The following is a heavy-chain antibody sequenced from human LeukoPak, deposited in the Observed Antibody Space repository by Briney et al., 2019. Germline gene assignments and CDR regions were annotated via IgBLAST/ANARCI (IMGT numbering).Heavy chain of an antibody. CDR2: IYTSGST. CDR1: GGSISSYY. V-gene: IGHV4-4*07. CDR3: ARENGKFYDFWSGSNYYYYMDV. J-gene: IGHJ6*03. D-gene: IGHD3-3*01. Sequence: SETLSLTCTVSGGSISSYYWSWIRQPAGKGLEWIGRIYTSGSTNYNPSLKSRVTMSVDTSKNQFSLKLSSVTAADTAVYYCARENGKFYDFWSGSNYYYYMDVWGKGTTVTVSS.